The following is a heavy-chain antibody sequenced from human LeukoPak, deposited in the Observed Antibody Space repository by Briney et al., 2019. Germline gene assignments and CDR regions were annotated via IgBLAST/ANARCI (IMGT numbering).Heavy chain of an antibody. CDR2: ISSSGGPI. CDR1: GFTFSSYE. J-gene: IGHJ4*02. V-gene: IGHV3-48*03. Sequence: GGSLRLSCAASGFTFSSYEMNWVRQAPGKGLEWVSYISSSGGPIYYADSVKGRFTISRDNAKNSLYLQMNSLRAEDTAVYYCARDSLAAAGPFDYWGQGTLVTVSS. CDR3: ARDSLAAAGPFDY. D-gene: IGHD6-13*01.